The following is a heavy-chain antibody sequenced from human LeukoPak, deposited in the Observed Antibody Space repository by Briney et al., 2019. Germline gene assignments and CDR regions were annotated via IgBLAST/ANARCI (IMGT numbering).Heavy chain of an antibody. CDR3: ARDRGYTYGHPLDY. V-gene: IGHV3-33*08. CDR2: IWHDGSNK. J-gene: IGHJ4*02. Sequence: GGSLRLSCAASGFTFSSYGMHWVRQAPGKGLEWVALIWHDGSNKYYGDSVKDRFTISRDNSKNTLYLQMDSLRDEDTAVYYCARDRGYTYGHPLDYWGQGTLVTVSS. D-gene: IGHD5-18*01. CDR1: GFTFSSYG.